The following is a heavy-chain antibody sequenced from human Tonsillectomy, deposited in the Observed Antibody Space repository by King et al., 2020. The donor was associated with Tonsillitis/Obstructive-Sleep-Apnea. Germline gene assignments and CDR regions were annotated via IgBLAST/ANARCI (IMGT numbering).Heavy chain of an antibody. V-gene: IGHV4-34*01. CDR3: ARGPMTTVTTFYYYYYMDV. D-gene: IGHD4-11*01. Sequence: VQLQQWGAGLLKPSETLSLTCAVYGGSFSGYYWSWIRQPPGKGLEWIGEINHSGSTNYNPSLKSRVTISVDTSKNQFSLKLRSVTAGDTAVYYCARGPMTTVTTFYYYYYMDVWGKGTTVTVSS. J-gene: IGHJ6*03. CDR2: INHSGST. CDR1: GGSFSGYY.